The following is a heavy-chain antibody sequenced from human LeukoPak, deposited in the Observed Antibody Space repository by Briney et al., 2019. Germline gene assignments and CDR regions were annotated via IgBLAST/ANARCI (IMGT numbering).Heavy chain of an antibody. V-gene: IGHV1-18*01. D-gene: IGHD4-17*01. CDR3: ARFLTVTNSWYFDL. CDR2: ISTKNGNT. CDR1: GYIFTSYN. Sequence: ASVKVSCKASGYIFTSYNIGWVRQAPGQGLEWMGWISTKNGNTNYAQKLQGRVTMTTDTSTSTAYMELRSLRSDDTAVYYCARFLTVTNSWYFDLWGRGTLVTVSS. J-gene: IGHJ2*01.